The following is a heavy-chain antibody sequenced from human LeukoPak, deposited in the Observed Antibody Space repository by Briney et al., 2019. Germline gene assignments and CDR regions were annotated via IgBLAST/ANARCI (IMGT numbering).Heavy chain of an antibody. J-gene: IGHJ4*02. CDR3: AKDNWNDHFFDY. CDR2: ISGSGGST. Sequence: GGSLRLSCAASGFTFSSYAMSWVRQAPGKGLEWVSAISGSGGSTYYADSMKGRFTISRDNSKTTLYLQMNSLRAEDTAIYYCAKDNWNDHFFDYWGQGTLVTVSS. V-gene: IGHV3-23*01. D-gene: IGHD1-20*01. CDR1: GFTFSSYA.